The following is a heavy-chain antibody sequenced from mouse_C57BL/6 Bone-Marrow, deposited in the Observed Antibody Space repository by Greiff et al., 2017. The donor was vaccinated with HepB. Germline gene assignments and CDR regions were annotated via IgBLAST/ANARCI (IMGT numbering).Heavy chain of an antibody. J-gene: IGHJ3*01. CDR3: ARINYYGGTFAY. V-gene: IGHV5-6*01. CDR2: ISSGGSYT. CDR1: GFTFSSYG. D-gene: IGHD1-1*01. Sequence: EVQVVESGGDLVKPGGSLKLSCAASGFTFSSYGMSWVRQTPDKRLEWVATISSGGSYTYYPDSVKGRFTISRDNAKNTLYLQMSSLKSEDTAMYYCARINYYGGTFAYWGQGTLVTVSA.